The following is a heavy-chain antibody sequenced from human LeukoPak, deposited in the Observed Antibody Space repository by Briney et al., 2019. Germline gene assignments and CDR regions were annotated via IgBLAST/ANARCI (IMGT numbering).Heavy chain of an antibody. CDR1: GGSISSYY. CDR3: ARGHSSSWPIDY. D-gene: IGHD6-13*01. CDR2: IYYSGST. V-gene: IGHV4-59*01. J-gene: IGHJ4*02. Sequence: SETLSLTCTVSGGSISSYYWSWIRQPPGTGLEWIGYIYYSGSTNYNPSLKSRVTISADTSKNQFSLKLSSVTAADTAVYYCARGHSSSWPIDYWGQGTLVTVSS.